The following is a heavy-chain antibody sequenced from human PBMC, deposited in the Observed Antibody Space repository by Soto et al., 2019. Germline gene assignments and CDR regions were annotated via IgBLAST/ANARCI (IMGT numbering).Heavy chain of an antibody. V-gene: IGHV4-30-4*01. J-gene: IGHJ4*02. CDR1: GGSISAGNYY. CDR2: IYYTGST. CDR3: AREGTPPVYYFDF. D-gene: IGHD2-2*01. Sequence: QVQLQESGPGLVKPSQTLSLTCYVSGGSISAGNYYWSWIRQSPGKGLEWIGYIYYTGSTYYNPSLQSRVSISVDTSKNQFSLRLSSVTAADTAAYYCAREGTPPVYYFDFWGQGTLVSVTS.